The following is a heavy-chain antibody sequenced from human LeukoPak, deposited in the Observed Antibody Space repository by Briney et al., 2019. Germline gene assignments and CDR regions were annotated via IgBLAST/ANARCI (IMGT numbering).Heavy chain of an antibody. D-gene: IGHD2-21*01. V-gene: IGHV3-23*01. CDR3: AKDQSAVVIATTADY. J-gene: IGHJ4*02. Sequence: GGCVRLSRGASGFTFRIYAMSGVRQASGRGLECVSAISCSGGSTLYADSVEGRFTISRANSKNTLSLQMNSLRAEDTAVYYCAKDQSAVVIATTADYWGQGTLVTVSS. CDR2: ISCSGGST. CDR1: GFTFRIYA.